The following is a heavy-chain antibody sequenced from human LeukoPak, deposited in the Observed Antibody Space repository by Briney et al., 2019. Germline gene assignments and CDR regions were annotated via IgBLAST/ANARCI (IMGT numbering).Heavy chain of an antibody. J-gene: IGHJ3*02. CDR3: ARDLGEGYSGYVRDAFDI. CDR2: IYYSGST. CDR1: GGSISSGGYY. V-gene: IGHV4-31*03. Sequence: PSETLSLTCTVSGGSISSGGYYWSWIRQRPGKGLEWIGYIYYSGSTYYNPSLKSRVTISVDTSKNQFSLKLSSVTAADTAVYYCARDLGEGYSGYVRDAFDIWGQGTMVTVSS. D-gene: IGHD5-12*01.